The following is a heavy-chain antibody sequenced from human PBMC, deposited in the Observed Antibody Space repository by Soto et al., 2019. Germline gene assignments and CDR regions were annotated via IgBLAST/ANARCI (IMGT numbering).Heavy chain of an antibody. CDR2: TYYRSKWYN. J-gene: IGHJ4*01. CDR3: ARLTGTFLGESLDY. V-gene: IGHV6-1*01. CDR1: GDSVSSNSAA. Sequence: PSQTLSLTCAISGDSVSSNSAAWNWIRQSPSRGLEWLGRTYYRSKWYNDYAVSVKSRITINPDTSKNQFSLQLSSVTAADTAVYYCARLTGTFLGESLDYWGQRTLFTVSS. D-gene: IGHD3-16*01.